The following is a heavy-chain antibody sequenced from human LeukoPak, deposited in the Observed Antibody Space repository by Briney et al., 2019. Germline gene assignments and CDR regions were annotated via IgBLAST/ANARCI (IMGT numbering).Heavy chain of an antibody. Sequence: GGSLRLSCAASGFTVSSNYMSWVRQAPGKGLEWVSVIYSGGSTYYADSVKGRFTISRDNSKNTLYLQMSSLRAEDTAVYYCARDMAYSNYGYYYYYMDVWGKGTTVTVSS. J-gene: IGHJ6*03. CDR2: IYSGGST. CDR3: ARDMAYSNYGYYYYYMDV. D-gene: IGHD4-11*01. V-gene: IGHV3-66*02. CDR1: GFTVSSNY.